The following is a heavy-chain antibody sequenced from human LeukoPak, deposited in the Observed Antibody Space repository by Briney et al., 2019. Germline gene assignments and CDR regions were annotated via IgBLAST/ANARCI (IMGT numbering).Heavy chain of an antibody. CDR1: GFTFSSYS. V-gene: IGHV3-9*01. Sequence: GGSLRLSCAASGFTFSSYSMNWVRQAPGKGLEWVSGISWNSGSIGYADSVKGRFTISRDNAKNSLYLQMNSLRAEDTALYYCAKAGKDGYNLNYFDYWGQGTLVTVSS. CDR2: ISWNSGSI. CDR3: AKAGKDGYNLNYFDY. J-gene: IGHJ4*02. D-gene: IGHD5-24*01.